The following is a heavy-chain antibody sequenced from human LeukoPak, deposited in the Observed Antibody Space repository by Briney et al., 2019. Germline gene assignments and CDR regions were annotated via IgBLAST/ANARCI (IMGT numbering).Heavy chain of an antibody. Sequence: PGGSLRLSCAGSGFTFSDYWMSWVRQAPGKGPEWVANIKRDGSEKYYADSVKGRFTISRDNGKKSLYLQMNSLRAEDTAVYYCARFSQLGDWGQGTLVTVSS. CDR2: IKRDGSEK. J-gene: IGHJ4*02. CDR1: GFTFSDYW. V-gene: IGHV3-7*01. CDR3: ARFSQLGD. D-gene: IGHD1-1*01.